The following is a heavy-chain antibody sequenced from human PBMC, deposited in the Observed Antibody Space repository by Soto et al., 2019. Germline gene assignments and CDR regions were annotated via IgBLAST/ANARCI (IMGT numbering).Heavy chain of an antibody. D-gene: IGHD6-13*01. J-gene: IGHJ4*02. CDR3: ASSLTPYISSWGGLKY. CDR2: ISYDGSNK. CDR1: GFTFSSYA. V-gene: IGHV3-30*04. Sequence: GGSLRLSCAASGFTFSSYAMHWVRQAPGKGLEWVAVISYDGSNKYYADSVKGRFTISRDNSKNTLYLQMNSLRAEDTAVYYCASSLTPYISSWGGLKYWGQGTLVTVSS.